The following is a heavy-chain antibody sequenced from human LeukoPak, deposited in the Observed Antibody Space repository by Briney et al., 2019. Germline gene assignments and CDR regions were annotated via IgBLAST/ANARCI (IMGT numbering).Heavy chain of an antibody. CDR3: ARGRKPRSGYSYGEYFQH. D-gene: IGHD5-18*01. V-gene: IGHV4-34*01. J-gene: IGHJ1*01. CDR1: GGSFSGYY. Sequence: PSETLSLTCAVYGGSFSGYYWSWIRQPPGKGLEWIGEINHSGSTNYNPSLKSRVTISVDTSKNQFSLKLSSVTAADTAVYYCARGRKPRSGYSYGEYFQHWGQGTLVTVSS. CDR2: INHSGST.